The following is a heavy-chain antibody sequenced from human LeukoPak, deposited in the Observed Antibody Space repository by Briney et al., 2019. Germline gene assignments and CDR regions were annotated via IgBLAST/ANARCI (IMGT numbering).Heavy chain of an antibody. CDR2: INQDGSEK. CDR3: ARVRVGTTNYFDY. J-gene: IGHJ4*02. D-gene: IGHD1-26*01. CDR1: GFTFSSYW. V-gene: IGHV3-7*04. Sequence: GGSLRLSCAASGFTFSSYWMSWVRQAPGKGLEWVANINQDGSEKYYVDSVRGRFTISRDNAKNSLCLQMDSLRAEDTTVYYCARVRVGTTNYFDYWGQGTLVTVSS.